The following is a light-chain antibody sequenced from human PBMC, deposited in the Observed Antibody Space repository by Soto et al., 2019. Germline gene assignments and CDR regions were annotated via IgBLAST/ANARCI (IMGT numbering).Light chain of an antibody. Sequence: IVLTQSPGTLSLSPGERATLSCRASQSVSSTYLAWYQQKPGQAPRLLIYGASSRATGIPDRFSGRGSGTDFTLTISRLEPEDFAVYYCQQYGGSPLWTFGQGTKVEIK. CDR1: QSVSSTY. CDR3: QQYGGSPLWT. J-gene: IGKJ1*01. CDR2: GAS. V-gene: IGKV3-20*01.